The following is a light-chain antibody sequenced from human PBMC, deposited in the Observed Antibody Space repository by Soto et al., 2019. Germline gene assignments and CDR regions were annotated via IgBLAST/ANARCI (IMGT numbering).Light chain of an antibody. CDR2: DAS. J-gene: IGKJ1*01. V-gene: IGKV3D-15*01. CDR1: QSVSSSY. CDR3: QQYNNWPQT. Sequence: EIVLTQSPATLSLSPGERATLSCRASQSVSSSYLAWYQQKPGQAPRLLIYDASNRATGIPARFSGSGSGTEFTLTISSLQSEDFAVYYCQQYNNWPQTFGQGTKVDIK.